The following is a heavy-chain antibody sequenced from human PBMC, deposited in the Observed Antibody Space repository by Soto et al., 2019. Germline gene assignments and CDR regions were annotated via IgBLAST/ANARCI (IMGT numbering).Heavy chain of an antibody. J-gene: IGHJ4*02. Sequence: EVQLLESGGGLVQPWGSLRLSCAASGFTFNNYAMTWVRQAPGKGLEWVSAISGGGDTTSYADSVKGRFTLSRAGSKTSLYLKLSSLRAEDTALYYCAKGRGGSGSLTPRVDFWGQGTLVTVSS. CDR3: AKGRGGSGSLTPRVDF. CDR2: ISGGGDTT. V-gene: IGHV3-23*01. CDR1: GFTFNNYA. D-gene: IGHD3-10*01.